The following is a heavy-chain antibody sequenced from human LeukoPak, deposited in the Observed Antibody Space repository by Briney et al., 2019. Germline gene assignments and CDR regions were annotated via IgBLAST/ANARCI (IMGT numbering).Heavy chain of an antibody. J-gene: IGHJ4*02. CDR3: ARSGYDFQVDY. Sequence: SETLSLTCTVSGGSISSSSYYWGWIRQPPGKGLEWIGSIYYSGSTYYNPSLKSRVTISVDTSKNQFSLKLSSVTAADTAVYYCARSGYDFQVDYWGQGTLVTVSS. D-gene: IGHD5-12*01. CDR2: IYYSGST. V-gene: IGHV4-39*01. CDR1: GGSISSSSYY.